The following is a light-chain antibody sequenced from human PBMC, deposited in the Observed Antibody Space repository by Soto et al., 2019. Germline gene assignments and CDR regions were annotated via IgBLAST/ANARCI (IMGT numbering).Light chain of an antibody. V-gene: IGLV2-8*01. CDR2: EVY. CDR3: SAYARSSTGV. Sequence: QSVPTQPPSASGSPGQSVTFSCTGTSSDVGGYNYVSWYQQYPGKAPKLMIYEVYKRHSGVPDRFSGSKSGNTASLTVSGLQPEDEADYYCSAYARSSTGVFGGGTPLTVL. J-gene: IGLJ2*01. CDR1: SSDVGGYNY.